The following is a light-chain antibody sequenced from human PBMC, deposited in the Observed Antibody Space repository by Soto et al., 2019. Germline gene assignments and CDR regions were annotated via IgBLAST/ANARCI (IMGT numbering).Light chain of an antibody. J-gene: IGKJ1*01. Sequence: DIVMTQSPLSLPVTPGESASISCRSSQSLLHGDGRNYLDWFLQKPGQSPQLLIYLGSTRASGVPDRFSCGGSGTDFTLEISRVEAEDVGVYYCMQTLQTTWTFGQGTKVEIK. V-gene: IGKV2-28*01. CDR2: LGS. CDR1: QSLLHGDGRNY. CDR3: MQTLQTTWT.